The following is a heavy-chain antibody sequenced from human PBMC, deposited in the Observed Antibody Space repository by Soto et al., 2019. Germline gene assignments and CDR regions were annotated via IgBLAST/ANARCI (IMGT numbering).Heavy chain of an antibody. CDR3: ATELGENPASPFDA. CDR1: GVTFSSET. V-gene: IGHV1-69*01. J-gene: IGHJ4*02. D-gene: IGHD3-10*01. CDR2: IIPLSGTA. Sequence: QVQLVQSGADVKKPGSSVKVSCQASGVTFSSETLGWVRQAPGQGLEWVGGIIPLSGTASYAQKFQGRVTITADESTSTVYMELSSLRSDDTAVYFCATELGENPASPFDAWGQGTLVTVSS.